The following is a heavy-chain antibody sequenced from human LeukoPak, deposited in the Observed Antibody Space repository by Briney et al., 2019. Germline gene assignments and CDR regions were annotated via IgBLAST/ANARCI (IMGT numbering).Heavy chain of an antibody. J-gene: IGHJ5*02. Sequence: GASVNVSCKASGYSFSSYDINWVRQATGQGHEWMGWMEPNSGNTGYAQKFQGRVTMTRNKSISTAYMELSSLRSEDTAVYYCARKKLAAGGGNWFDPWGQGTLVTVSS. CDR1: GYSFSSYD. CDR3: ARKKLAAGGGNWFDP. CDR2: MEPNSGNT. V-gene: IGHV1-8*01. D-gene: IGHD6-13*01.